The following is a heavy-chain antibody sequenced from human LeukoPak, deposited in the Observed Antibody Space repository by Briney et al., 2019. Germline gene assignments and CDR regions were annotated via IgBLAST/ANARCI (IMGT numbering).Heavy chain of an antibody. CDR2: ISGSGGTT. CDR3: ATRDPIVVVPAAEGY. J-gene: IGHJ4*02. Sequence: PGGSLRLSCAASGFTFSSYSMNWVRQAPGKGLEWVSAISGSGGTTYYADSVKGRFTISRDNSKNTLSLQMNSLRAEDTAVYYCATRDPIVVVPAAEGYWGQGTLVTVSS. D-gene: IGHD2-2*01. CDR1: GFTFSSYS. V-gene: IGHV3-23*01.